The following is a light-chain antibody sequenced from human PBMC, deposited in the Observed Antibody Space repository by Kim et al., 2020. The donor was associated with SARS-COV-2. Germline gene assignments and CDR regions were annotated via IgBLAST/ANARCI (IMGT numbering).Light chain of an antibody. Sequence: DIQMTQSPSSLSASVGDRVTITCRASQSISTYLNWYQQTPGKAPKLLIYGASNLPSGVPSRFCGSGSGTDFTLTIRSLQPEDFATYYCQQGYSTFRQGTKLEI. CDR1: QSISTY. J-gene: IGKJ2*01. CDR3: QQGYST. CDR2: GAS. V-gene: IGKV1-39*01.